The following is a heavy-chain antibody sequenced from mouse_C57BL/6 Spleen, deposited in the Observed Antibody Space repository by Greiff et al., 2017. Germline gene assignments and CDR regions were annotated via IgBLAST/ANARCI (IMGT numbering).Heavy chain of an antibody. CDR3: ASRDSDFSAWFAY. Sequence: QVQLQQPGAELVKPGASVKLSCKASGYTFTSYWMHWVKQRPGQGLEWIGMIYPNSGSTNNNEKFKSKATLTVDHSSSTAYMQLSSLTSEDSAFYYGASRDSDFSAWFAYRGQGTPVTVSA. CDR2: IYPNSGST. CDR1: GYTFTSYW. J-gene: IGHJ3*01. V-gene: IGHV1-64*01. D-gene: IGHD2-12*01.